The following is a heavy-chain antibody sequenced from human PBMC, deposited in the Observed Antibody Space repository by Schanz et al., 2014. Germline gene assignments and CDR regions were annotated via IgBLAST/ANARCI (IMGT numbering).Heavy chain of an antibody. V-gene: IGHV1-2*04. Sequence: QVQLVQSGAEMKKPGASVKVSCKASGYTFTGYYMHWVRQAPGQGLEWMGWINPNSGTTNYAQKFQGWVTMTRDTSISTAYMELSRLKSDDTAVYYCARAVGGYDPAGALDSGGQGTLVTVSS. D-gene: IGHD5-12*01. J-gene: IGHJ4*02. CDR1: GYTFTGYY. CDR2: INPNSGTT. CDR3: ARAVGGYDPAGALDS.